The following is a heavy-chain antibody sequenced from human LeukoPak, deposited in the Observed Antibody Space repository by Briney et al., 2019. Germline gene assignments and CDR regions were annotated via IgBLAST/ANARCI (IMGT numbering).Heavy chain of an antibody. V-gene: IGHV4-59*01. CDR1: GGSISSYY. D-gene: IGHD2-15*01. Sequence: PSETLSLTCTVSGGSISSYYWSWIRQPPGKGLEWIGYIYYSGSTNYNPSLKSRVTISVDTSKNQFSLKLSSVTAADTAVYYCARFRYCSGGSCSAFDPWGQGTLVTVSS. J-gene: IGHJ5*02. CDR2: IYYSGST. CDR3: ARFRYCSGGSCSAFDP.